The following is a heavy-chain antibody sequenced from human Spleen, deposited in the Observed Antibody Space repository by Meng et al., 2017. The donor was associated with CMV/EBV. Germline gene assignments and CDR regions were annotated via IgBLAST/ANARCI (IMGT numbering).Heavy chain of an antibody. V-gene: IGHV3-33*06. J-gene: IGHJ4*02. Sequence: LYCAVSEFPVILSGMHWFRQAPGKGLEWVAVICYAGSNNYYADSVKGRFAISRDNSRNTLYLQVNSLRAEDTAVYYCAKGDGYYFDYWGQGTLVTVSS. D-gene: IGHD2-21*02. CDR1: EFPVILSG. CDR2: ICYAGSNN. CDR3: AKGDGYYFDY.